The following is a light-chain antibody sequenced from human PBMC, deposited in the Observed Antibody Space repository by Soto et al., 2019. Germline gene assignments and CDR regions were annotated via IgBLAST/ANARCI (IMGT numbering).Light chain of an antibody. Sequence: EIVMTQSPATLSVSPGERATLSCRASQSVSSNLAWYQQKPGQAPRLLISGASTRATGIPARFSGSRSGTEFTLTISSLQSEDFAVYYCQQYNNWSTFGQGTNVEIK. J-gene: IGKJ1*01. V-gene: IGKV3-15*01. CDR2: GAS. CDR3: QQYNNWST. CDR1: QSVSSN.